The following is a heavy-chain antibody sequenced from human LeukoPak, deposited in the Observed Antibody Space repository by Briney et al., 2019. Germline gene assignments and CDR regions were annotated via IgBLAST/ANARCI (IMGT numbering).Heavy chain of an antibody. D-gene: IGHD1-14*01. J-gene: IGHJ4*02. CDR1: GFTFSSFW. Sequence: GGSLRLSCAASGFTFSSFWMSWVRQAPGEGLEWVANINQDGSGKYYVDSVKGRFTISRDNAKSSLYLQMNNLRAEDTAVYYCARDFSWTGGYFDYRGQGTLVAVSS. V-gene: IGHV3-7*01. CDR2: INQDGSGK. CDR3: ARDFSWTGGYFDY.